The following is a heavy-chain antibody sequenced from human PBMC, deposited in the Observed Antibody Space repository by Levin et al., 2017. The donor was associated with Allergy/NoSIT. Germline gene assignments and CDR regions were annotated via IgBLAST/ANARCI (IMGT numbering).Heavy chain of an antibody. CDR1: GFIFRDYY. V-gene: IGHV3-11*05. J-gene: IGHJ4*02. D-gene: IGHD6-13*01. Sequence: LSFPYPGFIFRDYYMSWIRQAPGPFLSFFSSLLFPLLSLISADSVKGRFTISRDNAQNSLYLQMNSLRAEDTAVYFCARGPLAAAAHYWGQGTLVTVAS. CDR3: ARGPLAAAAHY. CDR2: LLFPLLSL.